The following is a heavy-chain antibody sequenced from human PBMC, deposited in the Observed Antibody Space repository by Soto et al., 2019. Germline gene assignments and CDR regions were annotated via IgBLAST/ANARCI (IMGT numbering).Heavy chain of an antibody. CDR2: INPNSGDA. D-gene: IGHD5-18*01. J-gene: IGHJ4*02. V-gene: IGHV1-2*02. CDR1: GYAFTGYY. Sequence: ASVKVSCKSSGYAFTGYYIHWVRQAPGQGLEWMGWINPNSGDANYAQKFQGRVTMTRDTSFSTAYMELSSLRSDDTAVYYCATRYSYVHFWGQGTLVTVSS. CDR3: ATRYSYVHF.